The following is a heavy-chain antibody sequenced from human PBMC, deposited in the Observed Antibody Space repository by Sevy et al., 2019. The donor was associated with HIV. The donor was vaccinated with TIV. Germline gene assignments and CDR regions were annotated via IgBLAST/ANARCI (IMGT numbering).Heavy chain of an antibody. Sequence: GGSLRLSCAASGFNFSSYGMHWVRQAPGKGLEWVAVISYDGSSKYYAESVKGRFTISRDNSKNTLYLQISSLRAEDTAVYYCAKESGSYYDFWSGHDAFDIWGQGTMFTVSS. J-gene: IGHJ3*02. CDR3: AKESGSYYDFWSGHDAFDI. V-gene: IGHV3-30*18. CDR2: ISYDGSSK. D-gene: IGHD3-3*01. CDR1: GFNFSSYG.